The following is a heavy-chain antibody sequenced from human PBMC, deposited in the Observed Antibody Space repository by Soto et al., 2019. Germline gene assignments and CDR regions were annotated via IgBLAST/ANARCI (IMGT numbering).Heavy chain of an antibody. CDR2: IYYSGST. J-gene: IGHJ3*02. CDR3: ARAGPGIAVAGDI. Sequence: SETLSLTCTVSGGSISSSSYYWGWIRQPPGKGLEWIGSIYYSGSTYYNPSLKSRITINPDTSKNQFSLQLNSVTPEDTAVYYCARAGPGIAVAGDIWGQGTMVTVSS. D-gene: IGHD6-19*01. V-gene: IGHV4-39*01. CDR1: GGSISSSSYY.